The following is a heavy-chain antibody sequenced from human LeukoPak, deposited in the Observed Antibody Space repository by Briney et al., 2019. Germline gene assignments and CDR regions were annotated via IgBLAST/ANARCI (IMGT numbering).Heavy chain of an antibody. Sequence: GGSLRLSCAASGFTFSSYWMSWVRQAPGKGLDGVANIKQDGCEKYYVDSVKGRFTISRDNAKNSLYLQMNSLRAEDTAVYYCARDFRVVVAATLADYYYGMDVWGQGTTVTVSS. D-gene: IGHD2-15*01. CDR1: GFTFSSYW. V-gene: IGHV3-7*01. CDR2: IKQDGCEK. CDR3: ARDFRVVVAATLADYYYGMDV. J-gene: IGHJ6*02.